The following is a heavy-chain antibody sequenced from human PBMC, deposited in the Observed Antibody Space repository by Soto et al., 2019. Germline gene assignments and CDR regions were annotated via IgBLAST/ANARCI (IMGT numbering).Heavy chain of an antibody. CDR2: IYYSGST. CDR3: ARLLWSRGDWFDP. J-gene: IGHJ5*02. Sequence: QVRLQESGPGLVKPSETLSLTCTVSGGSISSYYWSWIRQPPGKGLEWIGYIYYSGSTNYNPSLKSRVTISVDTSKNQFSLKLSSVTAADTAVYYCARLLWSRGDWFDPWGQGTLVTVSS. V-gene: IGHV4-59*08. D-gene: IGHD3-10*01. CDR1: GGSISSYY.